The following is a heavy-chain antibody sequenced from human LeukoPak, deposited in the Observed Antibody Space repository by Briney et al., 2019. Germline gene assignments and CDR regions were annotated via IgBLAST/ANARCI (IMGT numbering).Heavy chain of an antibody. Sequence: PGGSLRLSCAASGFTFSSYAMNWVRQAPGKGLEWVSAISGSGGSTYYADSVKGRFTISRDNSRNTLYLQMNSLRVEDSAVYYCARDRAPPTSWYFDLWGRGTLVTVSS. V-gene: IGHV3-23*01. D-gene: IGHD3-10*01. CDR1: GFTFSSYA. CDR2: ISGSGGST. CDR3: ARDRAPPTSWYFDL. J-gene: IGHJ2*01.